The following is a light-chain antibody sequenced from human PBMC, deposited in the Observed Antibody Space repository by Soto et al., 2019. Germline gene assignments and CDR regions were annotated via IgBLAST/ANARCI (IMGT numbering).Light chain of an antibody. V-gene: IGLV2-8*01. CDR2: EVT. Sequence: QSALTQPPSASGSPGQSVTISCTGTSSDVGGYNYVSWYQQYPGRAPKLMIYEVTKRPSGVPDRFSGSKSGNTASLTVSGIPAEDEAEYYCSSYAASNNFYFVFGGGTKLTVL. J-gene: IGLJ3*02. CDR1: SSDVGGYNY. CDR3: SSYAASNNFYFV.